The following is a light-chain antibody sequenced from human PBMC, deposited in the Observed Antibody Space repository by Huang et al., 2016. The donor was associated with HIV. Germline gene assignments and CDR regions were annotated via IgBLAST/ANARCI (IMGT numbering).Light chain of an antibody. CDR1: QSVSSS. CDR2: AAS. V-gene: IGKV3-15*01. J-gene: IGKJ1*01. CDR3: QQYNNWPRT. Sequence: EIVMTQSPATLSVSPGERATLSCRASQSVSSSLAWYPQKPGPAPRLLIYAASTRATGIPARCSGSGSGTEFTLTISSLQSEDFAVYYCQQYNNWPRTFGQGTKVEIK.